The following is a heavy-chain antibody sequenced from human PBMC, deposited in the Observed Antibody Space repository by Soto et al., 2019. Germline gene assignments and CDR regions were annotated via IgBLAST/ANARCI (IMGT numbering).Heavy chain of an antibody. V-gene: IGHV4-34*01. CDR1: GGSFSGYY. Sequence: PSETLSLTCAVYGGSFSGYYWSWIRQPPGKGLEWIGEINHSGSTNYNPSLKSRVTISVDTSKNQFSLKLCSVTAADTAVYYCASRITVFGVVIPYWGQGTLVTVSS. J-gene: IGHJ4*02. CDR2: INHSGST. D-gene: IGHD3-3*01. CDR3: ASRITVFGVVIPY.